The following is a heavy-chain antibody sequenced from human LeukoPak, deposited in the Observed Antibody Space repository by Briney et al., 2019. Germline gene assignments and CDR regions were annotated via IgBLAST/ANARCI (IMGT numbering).Heavy chain of an antibody. CDR2: ISGGGERT. CDR1: GIVFSNTA. V-gene: IGHV3-23*01. D-gene: IGHD6-19*01. CDR3: GKDGGQYSSGPEFDP. J-gene: IGHJ5*02. Sequence: GGSLRLSCAASGIVFSNTAMNWARQSPGRGLEWVSAISGGGERTFYADPEKGRFTISRDNSKNMVYLQMNSLRADDTAIYYCGKDGGQYSSGPEFDPRGQGALVTVSS.